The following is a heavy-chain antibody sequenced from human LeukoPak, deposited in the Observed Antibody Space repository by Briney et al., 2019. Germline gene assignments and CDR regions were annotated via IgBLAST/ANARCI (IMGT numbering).Heavy chain of an antibody. CDR2: IYYSGST. D-gene: IGHD2-2*01. J-gene: IGHJ3*02. Sequence: PSETLSLTCTVSGGSISSYYWSWIRQPPGKGLEWIGYIYYSGSTNYNPSPKSRVTISVDTSKNQFSLKLSSVTAADTAVYYCARDYGIGYCSSTSCYGAFDIWGQGTMVTVSS. CDR1: GGSISSYY. CDR3: ARDYGIGYCSSTSCYGAFDI. V-gene: IGHV4-59*12.